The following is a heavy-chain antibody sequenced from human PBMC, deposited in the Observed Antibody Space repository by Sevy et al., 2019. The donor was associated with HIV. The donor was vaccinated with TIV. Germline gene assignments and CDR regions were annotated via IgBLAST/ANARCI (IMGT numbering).Heavy chain of an antibody. J-gene: IGHJ5*01. D-gene: IGHD6-19*01. CDR2: ITDSGST. Sequence: GGSLRLSCAASGFTFSSYAVSWVRQAPGKGLEWVSTITDSGSTYYADSVKGRFTISRDNSKNTLSLQMNSLRAEDTAVYYCAKPRRGWYVFDCWGLGTLVTVSS. CDR3: AKPRRGWYVFDC. V-gene: IGHV3-23*01. CDR1: GFTFSSYA.